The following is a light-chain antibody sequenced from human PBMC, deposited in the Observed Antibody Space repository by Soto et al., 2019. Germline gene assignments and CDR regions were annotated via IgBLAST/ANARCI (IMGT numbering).Light chain of an antibody. V-gene: IGLV1-44*01. CDR1: SSNIGSNT. Sequence: QSVLTQPPSASGTPGQRVTISCSGSSSNIGSNTVNWYQQLPGAAPKLLIDDNNQRPSGVPDRFSGSKSGTSASLAISGLQSEDEADYYCAAWEDRLNVLVFGGGTKVTVL. J-gene: IGLJ3*02. CDR2: DNN. CDR3: AAWEDRLNVLV.